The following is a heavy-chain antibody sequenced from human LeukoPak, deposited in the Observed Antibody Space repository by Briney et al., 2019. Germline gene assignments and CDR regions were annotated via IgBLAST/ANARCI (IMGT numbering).Heavy chain of an antibody. Sequence: AGGSLRLSCAASGFTFSSYGMHWVRQAPGKGLEWVAVIWYDGSNKYYADSVKGRFTISRDNSKNTLYLQMNSLRAEDTAVYYCARERYYYDSSGYPAYFDYWGQGTLVTVS. J-gene: IGHJ4*02. V-gene: IGHV3-33*01. CDR1: GFTFSSYG. D-gene: IGHD3-22*01. CDR3: ARERYYYDSSGYPAYFDY. CDR2: IWYDGSNK.